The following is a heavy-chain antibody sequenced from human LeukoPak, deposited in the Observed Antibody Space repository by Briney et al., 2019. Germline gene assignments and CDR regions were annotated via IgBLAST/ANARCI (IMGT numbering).Heavy chain of an antibody. V-gene: IGHV4-4*07. CDR3: VRDRRYYDSSGYQRFVY. D-gene: IGHD3-22*01. J-gene: IGHJ4*02. CDR2: IYTSGTT. CDR1: GGPMNNYY. Sequence: PSETLTLTCTVSGGPMNNYYWNWIRQPAGKGLEWIGQIYTSGTTNYNPSLRSRVTMTVDTSKNQFSLKLSSVTSADTAVYYCVRDRRYYDSSGYQRFVYWGQGTLVTVSA.